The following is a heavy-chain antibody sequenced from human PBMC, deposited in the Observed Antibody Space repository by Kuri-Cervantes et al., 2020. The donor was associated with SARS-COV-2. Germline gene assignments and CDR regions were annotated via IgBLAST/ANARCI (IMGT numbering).Heavy chain of an antibody. D-gene: IGHD1-26*01. CDR1: GFTFSSYA. CDR2: ISYDGSNK. CDR3: AREGSYGYAFDI. J-gene: IGHJ3*02. Sequence: GESLKISCAASGFTFSSYAMHWVRQAPGKGLEWVAVISYDGSNKYYADSVKGRFTISRDNSKNTLYLQMNSLRAEDTAVYYCAREGSYGYAFDIWGQGTMVTVSS. V-gene: IGHV3-30-3*01.